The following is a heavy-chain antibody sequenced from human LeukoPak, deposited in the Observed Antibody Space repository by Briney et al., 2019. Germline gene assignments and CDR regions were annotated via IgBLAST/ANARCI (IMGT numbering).Heavy chain of an antibody. Sequence: PGRSLRLSCAASGFTFSSYGMHWVRQAPGKGLEWVSAISGSGGSTYYADSVRGRFTISRDSSKSTLSLQMNSLRAEDTAVYYCAKGPDPLRYCSSTSCYDTFEYWGQGTLVTVSS. D-gene: IGHD2-2*01. V-gene: IGHV3-23*01. CDR1: GFTFSSYG. CDR2: ISGSGGST. CDR3: AKGPDPLRYCSSTSCYDTFEY. J-gene: IGHJ4*02.